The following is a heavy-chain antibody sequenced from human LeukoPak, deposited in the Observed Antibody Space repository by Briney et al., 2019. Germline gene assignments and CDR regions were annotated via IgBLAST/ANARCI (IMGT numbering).Heavy chain of an antibody. CDR1: GFTFSSYS. D-gene: IGHD1-26*01. J-gene: IGHJ4*02. CDR2: ISSSSSYI. Sequence: GGSLRLSCAASGFTFSSYSMNWVHQAPGKELEWVSSISSSSSYIYYADSVKGRFTISRDNAKNSLYLQMNSLRAEDTAVYYCARGLLGGYFDYWGQGTLVTVSS. V-gene: IGHV3-21*01. CDR3: ARGLLGGYFDY.